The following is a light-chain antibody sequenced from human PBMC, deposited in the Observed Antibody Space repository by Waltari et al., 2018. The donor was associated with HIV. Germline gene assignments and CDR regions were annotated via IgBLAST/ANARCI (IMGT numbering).Light chain of an antibody. Sequence: QSALTQPAPVSGSPGQSVTDSCPGSGKDLGAYDYVSWLQQHPDKAPQLIIFDVYKRPSGISVRFAASKSDNTASPTISGRRPEDEIDYFCCSYTSSDTWVFGGGTRVTVL. CDR3: CSYTSSDTWV. J-gene: IGLJ3*02. V-gene: IGLV2-14*03. CDR2: DVY. CDR1: GKDLGAYDY.